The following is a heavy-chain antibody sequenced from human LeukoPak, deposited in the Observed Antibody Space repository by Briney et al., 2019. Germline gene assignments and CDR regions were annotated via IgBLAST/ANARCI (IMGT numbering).Heavy chain of an antibody. J-gene: IGHJ3*02. CDR1: GFTFSSYG. CDR2: IKKDGSTK. CDR3: ARGFDGGKYDAFDI. D-gene: IGHD2-15*01. Sequence: PGGSLRLSCTASGFTFSSYGMRWVRQAPGKGLEWVANIKKDGSTKYYVDSVKGRLTISRDNAKNSLYLQMNSLRAEDTAVYYCARGFDGGKYDAFDIWGQGTMVTVSS. V-gene: IGHV3-7*01.